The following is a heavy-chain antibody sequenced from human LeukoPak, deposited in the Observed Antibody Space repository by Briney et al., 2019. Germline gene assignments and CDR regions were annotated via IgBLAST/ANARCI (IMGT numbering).Heavy chain of an antibody. CDR2: IYYSGST. CDR3: ARDSGSSSWGEVDY. D-gene: IGHD6-13*01. V-gene: IGHV4-59*01. J-gene: IGHJ4*02. CDR1: GGSISSYY. Sequence: SETLSLTCTVSGGSISSYYWSWIRQPPGKGLEWIGYIYYSGSTNYNPSLKSRVTISVDTPKNQFSLKLSSVTAADTAVYYCARDSGSSSWGEVDYWGQGTLVTVSP.